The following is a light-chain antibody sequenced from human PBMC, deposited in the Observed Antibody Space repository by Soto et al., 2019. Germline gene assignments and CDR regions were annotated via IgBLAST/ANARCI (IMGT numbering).Light chain of an antibody. CDR2: AAS. Sequence: DIQMTQSPSSLSASVGDRVTITCRASQNIDHHLNWYQHKPGRAPKLLMDAASRMQSGVPSRFSGSGTGTEFTLIINSLQPEDFATYYCQQSYSTTLTFGQGTRVEVK. V-gene: IGKV1-39*01. CDR3: QQSYSTTLT. CDR1: QNIDHH. J-gene: IGKJ1*01.